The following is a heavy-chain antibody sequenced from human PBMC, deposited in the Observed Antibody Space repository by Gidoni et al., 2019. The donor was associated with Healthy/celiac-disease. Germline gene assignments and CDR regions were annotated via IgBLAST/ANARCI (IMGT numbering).Heavy chain of an antibody. V-gene: IGHV4-39*01. Sequence: QLQLQESGPGLVKPSETLSLPCPVSGGSISSSSYYWRWIRQPPGKGLEWIGSIYYSGSTYYNPSLKSRVTISVDTSKNQFSLKLSSVTAADTAVYYCARGDSGSYYSTYYYYYGMDVWGQGTTVTVSS. CDR3: ARGDSGSYYSTYYYYYGMDV. J-gene: IGHJ6*02. CDR1: GGSISSSSYY. D-gene: IGHD1-26*01. CDR2: IYYSGST.